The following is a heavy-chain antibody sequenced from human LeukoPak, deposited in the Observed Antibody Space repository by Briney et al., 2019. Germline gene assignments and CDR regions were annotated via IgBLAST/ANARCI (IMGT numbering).Heavy chain of an antibody. CDR3: VRLLGGYFAGNTFDI. Sequence: SETLSLTCTVSGGSVSSRPHFWVWIRQTPGKGLEWIGTIYYTGSANYNPSLKSRVTMSVDTSKDHFSLNLSSVTATDTAVYFCVRLLGGYFAGNTFDIWGQGTVVSVSS. J-gene: IGHJ3*02. V-gene: IGHV4-39*02. CDR1: GGSVSSRPHF. CDR2: IYYTGSA. D-gene: IGHD3-9*01.